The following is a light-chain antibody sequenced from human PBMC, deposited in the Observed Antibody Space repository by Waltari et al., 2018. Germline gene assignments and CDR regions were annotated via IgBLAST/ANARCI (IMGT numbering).Light chain of an antibody. Sequence: QSALTQPPSASGSPGQSVTISCTGSIRDVGAYAYVSWYQQHPGKAPRLLIYDVSKRPSGVPYRFSGSKSGNTASLTVSGLQADDEADYYCSSYSDIKQRVFGTGTKVTVL. J-gene: IGLJ1*01. CDR1: IRDVGAYAY. CDR2: DVS. CDR3: SSYSDIKQRV. V-gene: IGLV2-8*01.